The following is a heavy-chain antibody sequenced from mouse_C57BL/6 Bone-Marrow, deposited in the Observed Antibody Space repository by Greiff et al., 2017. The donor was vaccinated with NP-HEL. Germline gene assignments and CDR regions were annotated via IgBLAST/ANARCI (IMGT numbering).Heavy chain of an antibody. CDR1: GFTFSDYY. CDR3: AKITVFGAMDY. Sequence: VQLKESEGGLVQPGSSMKLSCTASGFTFSDYYMAWVRQVPEKGLEWVANINYDGSSTYYLDSLKSRFIISRDNAKNILYLQMSSLKSEDTATYYCAKITVFGAMDYWGQGTSVTVSS. CDR2: INYDGSST. D-gene: IGHD2-4*01. V-gene: IGHV5-16*01. J-gene: IGHJ4*01.